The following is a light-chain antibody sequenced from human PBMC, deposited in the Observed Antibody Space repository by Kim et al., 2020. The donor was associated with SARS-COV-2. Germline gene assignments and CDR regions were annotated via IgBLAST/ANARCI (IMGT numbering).Light chain of an antibody. J-gene: IGLJ3*02. CDR1: VWPKHI. V-gene: IGLV3-25*03. CDR2: KDT. Sequence: PVQTARSTGSGDVWPKHIAFWCQQKPGQAPVLLLYKDTERPSGSPERFSGSSSGTTVTLTISGVQAEDEGDYYCQSADISGAYVMFGGGTQLTVL. CDR3: QSADISGAYVM.